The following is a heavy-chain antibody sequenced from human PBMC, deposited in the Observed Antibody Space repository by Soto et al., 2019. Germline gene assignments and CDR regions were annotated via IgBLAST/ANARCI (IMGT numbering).Heavy chain of an antibody. Sequence: GGSLRLSCAASGFTVSANYMGWVRLAPGKGLEGVSVLSSGGRTYYPDSVEGRFTISGDNSKNTVYLQMHSLRAEDTAVYYCATNNTPGGMDVWGQGTTVTVSS. CDR3: ATNNTPGGMDV. J-gene: IGHJ6*02. CDR2: LSSGGRT. CDR1: GFTVSANY. D-gene: IGHD1-20*01. V-gene: IGHV3-53*01.